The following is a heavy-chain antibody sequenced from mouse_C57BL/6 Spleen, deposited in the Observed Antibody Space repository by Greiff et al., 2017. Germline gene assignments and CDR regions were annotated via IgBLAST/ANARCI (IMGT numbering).Heavy chain of an antibody. J-gene: IGHJ4*01. CDR1: GYTFTSYW. D-gene: IGHD2-3*01. V-gene: IGHV1-52*01. Sequence: QVQLQQPGAELVRPGSSVKLSCKASGYTFTSYWMHWVKQRPIQGLEWIGNIYPSDSETHYNQKFKDKDTLTVDKSSSTAYMQLSSLTSEDSAVYYCARGGYSYYAMDDWGQGTSVTVSS. CDR2: IYPSDSET. CDR3: ARGGYSYYAMDD.